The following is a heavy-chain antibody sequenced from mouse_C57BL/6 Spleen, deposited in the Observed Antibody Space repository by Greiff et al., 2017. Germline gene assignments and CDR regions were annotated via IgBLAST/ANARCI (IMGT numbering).Heavy chain of an antibody. CDR3: ARLDDYAWFAY. J-gene: IGHJ3*01. CDR1: GFTFSSYG. CDR2: ISSGGSYT. Sequence: EVQGVESGGDLVKPGGSLKLSCAASGFTFSSYGMSWVRQTPDKRLEWVATISSGGSYTYYPDSVKGRFTISRDNAKNTLYLQMSSLKSEDTAMYYCARLDDYAWFAYWGQGTLVTVSA. D-gene: IGHD2-4*01. V-gene: IGHV5-6*01.